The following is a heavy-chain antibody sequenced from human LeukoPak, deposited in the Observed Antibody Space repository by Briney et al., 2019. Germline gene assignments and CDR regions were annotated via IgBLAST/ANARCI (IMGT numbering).Heavy chain of an antibody. CDR1: GYTFTSYY. V-gene: IGHV1-2*02. D-gene: IGHD4-23*01. CDR2: INPYSGGT. CDR3: ARAYGDNSIDHFQH. Sequence: ASVKVSCKASGYTFTSYYMHWVRQAPGQGLEWMGWINPYSGGTNYAQKFQGSVTMTGDTSISTTYMELSSLRSDDTAVYYCARAYGDNSIDHFQHWGQGTLVTASS. J-gene: IGHJ1*01.